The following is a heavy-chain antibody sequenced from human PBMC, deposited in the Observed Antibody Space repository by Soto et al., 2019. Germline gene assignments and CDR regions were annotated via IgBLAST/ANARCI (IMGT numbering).Heavy chain of an antibody. CDR1: GGTFSSYA. CDR3: HVVVVAAMGRVAFDI. CDR2: IIPIFGTA. J-gene: IGHJ3*02. Sequence: QVQLVQSGAEVKKPGSSVKVSCKASGGTFSSYAISWVRQAPGQGLEWMGGIIPIFGTADYAQKFQGRVTITADESTSTAYMELSSLRSEDTAVYYCHVVVVAAMGRVAFDIWGQGTMVTVSS. V-gene: IGHV1-69*01. D-gene: IGHD2-15*01.